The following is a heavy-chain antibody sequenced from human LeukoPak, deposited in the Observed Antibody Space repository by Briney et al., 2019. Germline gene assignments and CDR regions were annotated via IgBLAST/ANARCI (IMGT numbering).Heavy chain of an antibody. CDR3: ARDLMGIAYRGAFYY. CDR2: IHYNGNT. J-gene: IGHJ4*02. D-gene: IGHD6-13*01. Sequence: SETLSLTCSVSGDSISSYYWTWIRQTPGKGLEWIAYIHYNGNTKSNPSLKSRVTISLDTSKNQFSLKLTSLTAADTAVYYCARDLMGIAYRGAFYYWGQGTLVTVSS. CDR1: GDSISSYY. V-gene: IGHV4-59*01.